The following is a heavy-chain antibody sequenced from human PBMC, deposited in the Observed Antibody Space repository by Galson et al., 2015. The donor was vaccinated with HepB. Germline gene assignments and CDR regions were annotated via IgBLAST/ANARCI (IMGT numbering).Heavy chain of an antibody. V-gene: IGHV4-31*03. D-gene: IGHD3-3*01. CDR3: ARDKKVTLFVTYGMDV. J-gene: IGHJ6*02. Sequence: TLSLTCTVSGGSISSDDYYWSWVRQLPGRGLEWIGYIFYSGGAYYNPSLKSRLTISVDTSKNHFSLKLSSVTAADTAVYYCARDKKVTLFVTYGMDVWGQGTTVTVSS. CDR1: GGSISSDDYY. CDR2: IFYSGGA.